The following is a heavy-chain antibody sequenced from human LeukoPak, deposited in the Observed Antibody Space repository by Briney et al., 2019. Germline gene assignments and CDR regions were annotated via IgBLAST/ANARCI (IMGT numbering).Heavy chain of an antibody. CDR2: IYHSGST. D-gene: IGHD3-10*01. CDR1: GGSISSGGYS. CDR3: ARNYYYGSGSLFDY. Sequence: SETLSLTCAVSGGSISSGGYSWSWIRQPPGKGLEWIGYIYHSGSTYYNPSLKSRVTISVDRSKNQFSLKLSSVTAADTAVYYCARNYYYGSGSLFDYGGQGTRVTGSS. V-gene: IGHV4-30-2*01. J-gene: IGHJ4*02.